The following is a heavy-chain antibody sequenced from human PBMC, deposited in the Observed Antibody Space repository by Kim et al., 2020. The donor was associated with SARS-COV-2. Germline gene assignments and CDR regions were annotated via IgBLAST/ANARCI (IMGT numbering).Heavy chain of an antibody. CDR2: IDPSDSYT. Sequence: GESLKISCKGSGYSFTSYWISWVRQMPGKGLEWMGRIDPSDSYTNYSPSFQGHVTISADKSISTAYLQWSSLKASDTAMYYCARWVDDYSNYYPTYYFDYWGQGTLVTVSS. D-gene: IGHD4-4*01. V-gene: IGHV5-10-1*01. CDR1: GYSFTSYW. J-gene: IGHJ4*02. CDR3: ARWVDDYSNYYPTYYFDY.